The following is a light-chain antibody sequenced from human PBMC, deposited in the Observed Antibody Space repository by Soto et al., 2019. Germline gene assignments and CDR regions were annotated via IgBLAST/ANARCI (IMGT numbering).Light chain of an antibody. J-gene: IGKJ1*01. CDR2: AAS. CDR1: QTISSY. CDR3: QQSFITPWT. V-gene: IGKV1-39*01. Sequence: DIQMTQSPSSLSASVGDRVTITCRASQTISSYLNWYQHKPGKAPKLLIDAASSLQSGVPSRFSGSGSGTDFTLTISSLQPEDFATYYCQQSFITPWTFGQGTKVEIK.